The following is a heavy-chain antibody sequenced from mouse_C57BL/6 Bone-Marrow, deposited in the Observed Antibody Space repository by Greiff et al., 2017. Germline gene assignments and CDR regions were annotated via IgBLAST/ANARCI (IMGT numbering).Heavy chain of an antibody. V-gene: IGHV5-17*01. Sequence: EVKLLESGGGLVTPGGSLKLSCAASGFTFSDYGMHWVRQAPEKGLEWVAYISSGSSTIYYADTVKGRFTISRDNAKNTLFLQMTRLQSEDTAMYYCARYGGAGYAMDYWGQGTSVTVSS. J-gene: IGHJ4*01. CDR1: GFTFSDYG. D-gene: IGHD1-1*01. CDR2: ISSGSSTI. CDR3: ARYGGAGYAMDY.